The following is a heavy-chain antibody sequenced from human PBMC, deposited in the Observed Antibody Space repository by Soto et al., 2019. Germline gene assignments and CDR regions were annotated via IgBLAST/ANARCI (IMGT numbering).Heavy chain of an antibody. V-gene: IGHV1-46*03. CDR2: INPSGGST. CDR1: GYTFTSYY. J-gene: IGHJ4*02. CDR3: ARVTGSLVLLFGELSPDS. D-gene: IGHD3-10*01. Sequence: QVQLVQAGAEVKKPGASVKVACKASGYTFTSYYMHWVRQATGQGLEWMEIINPSGGSTSYGHKFQWRVTMTVATSTSTVYMELSSLRSEDTAVYYCARVTGSLVLLFGELSPDSWGQGALVTVSS.